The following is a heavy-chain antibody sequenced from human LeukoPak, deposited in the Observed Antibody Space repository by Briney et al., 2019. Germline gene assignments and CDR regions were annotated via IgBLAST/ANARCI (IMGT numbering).Heavy chain of an antibody. V-gene: IGHV3-33*06. CDR2: IWYDGNNK. J-gene: IGHJ4*02. D-gene: IGHD2-21*02. Sequence: PGGSLRLSCVVSGFTFSSYGMHWVRQAPGKGLEWVAVIWYDGNNKYYADSVKGRFTISRDNFKNTLYLQMNSLRAEDTAVYYCAKKGAVTATGYFDYWGQGTLVTVSS. CDR1: GFTFSSYG. CDR3: AKKGAVTATGYFDY.